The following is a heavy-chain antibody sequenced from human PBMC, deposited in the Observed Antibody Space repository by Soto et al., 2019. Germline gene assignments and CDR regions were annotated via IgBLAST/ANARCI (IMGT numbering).Heavy chain of an antibody. CDR2: IYYNGDT. Sequence: QLQLQESGPGLVKPAETLSLKCAVSGGSVSSGNYFWGWIRQPPGKGLEWIGNIYYNGDTYYSPALRSECPMPVDRAQNQFSRRLPSVPAAATLFYSWGRRFIDNWTKGHVFNFGAKGKLAPVS. V-gene: IGHV4-39*01. CDR1: GGSVSSGNYF. D-gene: IGHD1-20*01. CDR3: GRRFIDNWTKGHVFNF. J-gene: IGHJ3*01.